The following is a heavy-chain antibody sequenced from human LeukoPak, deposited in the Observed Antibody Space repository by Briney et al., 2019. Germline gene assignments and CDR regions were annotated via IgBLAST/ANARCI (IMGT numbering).Heavy chain of an antibody. V-gene: IGHV3-49*04. J-gene: IGHJ4*02. D-gene: IGHD4-23*01. CDR3: TRDGSGSYGGNRLFDY. Sequence: GGSLRLSCAASGFTFSSYAMSWVRQAPGKGLEWVGFIRSKGHGGTTEYAASVKGRFTISRDDSKSIADLQMNSLKIEDTAVYYCTRDGSGSYGGNRLFDYWGQGTLVTVSS. CDR1: GFTFSSYA. CDR2: IRSKGHGGTT.